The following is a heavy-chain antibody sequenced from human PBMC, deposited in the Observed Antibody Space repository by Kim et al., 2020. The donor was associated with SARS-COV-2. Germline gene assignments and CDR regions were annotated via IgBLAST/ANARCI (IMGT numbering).Heavy chain of an antibody. CDR2: INHSGST. CDR1: GGSFSGYY. V-gene: IGHV4-34*01. Sequence: SETLSLTCAVYGGSFSGYYWSWIRQPPGKGLEWIGEINHSGSTNYNPSLKSRVTISVDTSKNQFSLKLSSVTAADTAVYYCARGLEADWGQGTLVTVSS. CDR3: ARGLEAD. D-gene: IGHD6-19*01. J-gene: IGHJ4*02.